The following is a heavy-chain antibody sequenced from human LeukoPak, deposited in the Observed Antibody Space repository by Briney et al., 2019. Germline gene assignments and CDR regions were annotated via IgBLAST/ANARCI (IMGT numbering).Heavy chain of an antibody. V-gene: IGHV3-23*01. J-gene: IGHJ1*01. D-gene: IGHD3-16*02. CDR3: AKVQDYVWGSYRSSQEYFQH. CDR2: ISGSGGST. Sequence: GGSLRLSCAASRFTFSSYAMNWVRQAPGKGLEWVAAISGSGGSTYYADSVKGRFTISRDNSKNTLYLQMNNLRAEDTAVYYCAKVQDYVWGSYRSSQEYFQHWGQGTLVTVSS. CDR1: RFTFSSYA.